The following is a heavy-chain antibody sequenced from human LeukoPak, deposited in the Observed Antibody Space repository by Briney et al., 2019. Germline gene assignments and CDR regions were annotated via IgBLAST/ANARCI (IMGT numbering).Heavy chain of an antibody. CDR2: IRYDGNNK. V-gene: IGHV3-30*02. J-gene: IGHJ4*02. Sequence: GGSLRLSCAASGFPFSDYVMHWVRQAPGKGLEWVAVIRYDGNNKYYADSVKGRFTISRDNSKNTRYLQMNSLRAEDTAVYYCAKDPGAHYYGSGSYRRGSYFDYWGQGTLVTVSS. CDR3: AKDPGAHYYGSGSYRRGSYFDY. D-gene: IGHD3-10*01. CDR1: GFPFSDYV.